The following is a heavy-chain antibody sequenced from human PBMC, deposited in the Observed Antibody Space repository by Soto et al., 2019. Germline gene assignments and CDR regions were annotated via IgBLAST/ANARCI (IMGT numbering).Heavy chain of an antibody. J-gene: IGHJ6*02. CDR1: GYSFTSYW. CDR3: ATPGIVGATGYYGIDV. CDR2: IDPSDSYT. V-gene: IGHV5-10-1*01. D-gene: IGHD1-26*01. Sequence: GESLKISCKGSGYSFTSYWISWVRQMPGKGLEWMGRIDPSDSYTNYSPSFQGHVTISADKSISTAYLQWSSLKASDTAMYYCATPGIVGATGYYGIDVWGQGTTVTVYS.